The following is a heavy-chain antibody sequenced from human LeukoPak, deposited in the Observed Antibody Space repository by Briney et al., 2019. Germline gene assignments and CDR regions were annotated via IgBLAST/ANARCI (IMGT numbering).Heavy chain of an antibody. CDR3: ARRLGGSSEGYEF. CDR1: GYTLTDLTEYY. Sequence: ASVKVSCKASGYTLTDLTEYYIHWVQQAPGQGLEWMGWINPNNGGTKYAQKFQGRVTMTRDMSMNTAYMELSSLTSDDTAVYYCARRLGGSSEGYEFWGQGPLVTVSS. J-gene: IGHJ4*02. V-gene: IGHV1-2*02. CDR2: INPNNGGT. D-gene: IGHD1-26*01.